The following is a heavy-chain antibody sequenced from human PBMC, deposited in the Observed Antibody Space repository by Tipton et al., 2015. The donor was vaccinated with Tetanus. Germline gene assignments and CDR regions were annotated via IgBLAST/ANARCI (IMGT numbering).Heavy chain of an antibody. CDR2: IYYSGSA. V-gene: IGHV4-61*08. CDR3: ARDRITGPTGRYYAMDV. J-gene: IGHJ6*01. Sequence: TLSLTCNVTGALLTTGGYSWGWIRQPPGKALEWVAHIYYSGSATYNPSVASRATVSIDMSKNQFSLRLTSATAADTAVYYCARDRITGPTGRYYAMDVWGQGTTVTVSS. CDR1: GALLTTGGYS. D-gene: IGHD1-7*01.